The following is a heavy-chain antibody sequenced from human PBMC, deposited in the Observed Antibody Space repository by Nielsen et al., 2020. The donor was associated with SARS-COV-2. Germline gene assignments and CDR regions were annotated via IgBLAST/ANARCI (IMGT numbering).Heavy chain of an antibody. J-gene: IGHJ4*02. CDR3: ARSMVRGVITFDY. Sequence: WVRQAPGQGLEWMGWISAYNGNTNYAQKLQGRVTMTTDTSTSTAYMELRSLRSEDTAVYYCARSMVRGVITFDYWGQGTLVTVSS. D-gene: IGHD3-10*01. CDR2: ISAYNGNT. V-gene: IGHV1-18*01.